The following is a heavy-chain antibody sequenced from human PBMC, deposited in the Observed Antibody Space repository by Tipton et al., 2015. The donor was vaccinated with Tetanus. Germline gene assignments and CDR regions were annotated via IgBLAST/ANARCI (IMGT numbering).Heavy chain of an antibody. V-gene: IGHV4-4*02. D-gene: IGHD3-10*01. Sequence: TLSLTCAVSGGSISSSKLWSWVRQPPGKGLEWVGEMYDSGLTNHNPSLKSRVTISVDTSQKQISLKVNSVTAADTAVYYCARDRGVRGGYYYYHGMDVWGQGTTVTVSS. J-gene: IGHJ6*02. CDR2: MYDSGLT. CDR1: GGSISSSKL. CDR3: ARDRGVRGGYYYYHGMDV.